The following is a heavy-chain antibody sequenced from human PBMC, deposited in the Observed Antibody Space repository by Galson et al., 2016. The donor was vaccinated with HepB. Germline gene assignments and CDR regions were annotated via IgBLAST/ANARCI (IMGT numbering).Heavy chain of an antibody. D-gene: IGHD3-3*01. CDR2: IYHSGST. Sequence: ETLSLTCAVSGGSISSDHWWSWVRQPPGKGLEWIGEIYHSGSTHYNPSLRSRVTISLDKSKNHFSLKLNSVTAADTAVYYCARVKDFWGGYLGENNNWGQGTLVTVSS. J-gene: IGHJ4*02. V-gene: IGHV4-4*02. CDR1: GGSISSDHW. CDR3: ARVKDFWGGYLGENNN.